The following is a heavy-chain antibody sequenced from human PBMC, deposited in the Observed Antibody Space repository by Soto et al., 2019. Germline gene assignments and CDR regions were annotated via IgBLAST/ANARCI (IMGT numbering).Heavy chain of an antibody. V-gene: IGHV1-18*01. J-gene: IGHJ5*02. CDR2: ISAYNGNT. D-gene: IGHD2-2*01. CDR3: ARPLGYCSSTSCPSKFNWFDP. Sequence: GASVKVSCKASGYTFTSYGISWVRQAPGQGLEWMGWISAYNGNTNYAQKLQGRVTMTTDTSTSTAYMELRSLRSDDTAVYYCARPLGYCSSTSCPSKFNWFDPWGQGTLVTVSS. CDR1: GYTFTSYG.